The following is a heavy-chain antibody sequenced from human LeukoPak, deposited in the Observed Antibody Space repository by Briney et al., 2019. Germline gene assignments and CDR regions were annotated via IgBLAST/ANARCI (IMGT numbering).Heavy chain of an antibody. CDR1: GFTFSIYA. V-gene: IGHV3-23*01. Sequence: GGSLRLSCAASGFTFSIYAMSWVRQAPGKGLEWVSSITSSGETTYYAGSVKGQFTISRDNSKNTVYLQMNSLRAEDTAVYYCARDRPNYYGANGHYYRRDGDYWGQGTLVTVSS. CDR2: ITSSGETT. CDR3: ARDRPNYYGANGHYYRRDGDY. J-gene: IGHJ4*02. D-gene: IGHD3-22*01.